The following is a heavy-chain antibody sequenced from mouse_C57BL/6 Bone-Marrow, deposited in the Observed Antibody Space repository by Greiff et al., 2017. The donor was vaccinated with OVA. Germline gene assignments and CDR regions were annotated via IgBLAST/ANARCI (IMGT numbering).Heavy chain of an antibody. CDR3: ARHFDY. V-gene: IGHV1-54*01. J-gene: IGHJ2*01. CDR2: INPGSGGT. CDR1: GYAFTNYL. Sequence: VKLMESGAELVRPGTSVKVSCKASGYAFTNYLIEWVKQRPGQGLEWIGVINPGSGGTNYNEKFKGKATLTADKSSSTAYMQLSSLTSEDSAVYFCARHFDYWGQGTTLTVSS.